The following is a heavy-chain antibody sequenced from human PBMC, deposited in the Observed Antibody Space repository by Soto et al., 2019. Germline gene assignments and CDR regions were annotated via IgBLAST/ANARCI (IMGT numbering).Heavy chain of an antibody. CDR2: ISYDGSNK. CDR1: GFTFSSYG. CDR3: AKEMATYNGPYFDY. J-gene: IGHJ4*02. D-gene: IGHD5-12*01. Sequence: QVQLVESGGGVVQPGRSLRLSCAASGFTFSSYGMHWVRQAPGKGLEWVAVISYDGSNKYYADSVKGRFTISRDNSKNTLYLQMNSLRAEDTAVYYCAKEMATYNGPYFDYWGQGTLVTVSS. V-gene: IGHV3-30*18.